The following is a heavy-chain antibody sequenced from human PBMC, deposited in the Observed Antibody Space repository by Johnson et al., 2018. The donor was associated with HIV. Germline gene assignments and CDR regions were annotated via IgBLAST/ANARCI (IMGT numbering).Heavy chain of an antibody. V-gene: IGHV3-30*04. D-gene: IGHD4-11*01. J-gene: IGHJ3*02. CDR2: LSYDGSNK. CDR3: ARVRSSVPYHYSKYPRGAFDI. Sequence: QMLLVESGGGVVQPGRSLRLPCAASGFTFGSYAMHWVRQAPGKGLEWVAFLSYDGSNKYYADSVKGRFTISRDNSKNTLYLQMNSLRPEDTAVYHCARVRSSVPYHYSKYPRGAFDIWGQGTMVTVSS. CDR1: GFTFGSYA.